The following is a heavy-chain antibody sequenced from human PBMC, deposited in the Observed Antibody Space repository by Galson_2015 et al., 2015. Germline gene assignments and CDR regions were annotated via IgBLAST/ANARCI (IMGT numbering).Heavy chain of an antibody. V-gene: IGHV3-23*01. D-gene: IGHD3-9*01. J-gene: IGHJ4*02. Sequence: SLRLSCAASGFNFSSFAMTWVRQAPGKGLEWVAAFNAGGISTYYADSVKRRFIISKDNSRRMLYLQMTGLRADDTAIYWCAKSRVMYFDWWADWGQGTHVSVSS. CDR2: FNAGGIST. CDR1: GFNFSSFA. CDR3: AKSRVMYFDWWAD.